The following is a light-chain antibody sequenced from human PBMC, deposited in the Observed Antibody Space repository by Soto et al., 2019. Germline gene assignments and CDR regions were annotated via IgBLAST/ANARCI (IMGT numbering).Light chain of an antibody. CDR3: QQYGSSPA. J-gene: IGKJ4*01. Sequence: EIVLTQSPGTLSLSPGERATLSCRASQSVSSSNLAWYHQKPGQAPRLLIYGASSRATGIPDRFSGSGSGTDFTLTISRLEPEDFAVYYCQQYGSSPAFGGGTKVEIK. V-gene: IGKV3-20*01. CDR2: GAS. CDR1: QSVSSSN.